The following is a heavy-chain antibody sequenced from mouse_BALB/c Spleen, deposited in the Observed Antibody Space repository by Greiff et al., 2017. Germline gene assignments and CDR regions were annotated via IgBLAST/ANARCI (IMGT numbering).Heavy chain of an antibody. D-gene: IGHD2-1*01. V-gene: IGHV2-2*02. J-gene: IGHJ2*01. CDR2: IWSGGST. Sequence: QVQLKQSGPGLVQPSQSLSITCTVSGFSLTSYGVHWVRQSPGKGLEWLGVIWSGGSTDYNAAFISRLSISKDNSKSQVFFKMNSLQANDTAIYYCARNRGGNFPYYFDYWGQGTTLTVSS. CDR3: ARNRGGNFPYYFDY. CDR1: GFSLTSYG.